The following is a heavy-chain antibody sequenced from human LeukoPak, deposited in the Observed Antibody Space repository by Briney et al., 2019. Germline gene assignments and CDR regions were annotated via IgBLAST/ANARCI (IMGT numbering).Heavy chain of an antibody. CDR2: INHSGST. Sequence: PSETLSLTCAVYGGSFSGYYWSWIRQPPGKGLEWIGEINHSGSTNYNPSLKSRATISVDRSKNQLSLILTSVTAADTAVYYCAREALSDTGFDYWGQGTLVTVSS. V-gene: IGHV4-34*01. CDR1: GGSFSGYY. CDR3: AREALSDTGFDY. J-gene: IGHJ4*02. D-gene: IGHD3-10*01.